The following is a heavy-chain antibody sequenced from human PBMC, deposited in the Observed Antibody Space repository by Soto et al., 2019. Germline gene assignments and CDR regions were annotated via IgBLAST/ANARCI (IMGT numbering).Heavy chain of an antibody. V-gene: IGHV3-74*01. CDR1: GFTFSSSW. J-gene: IGHJ4*02. CDR2: INGDGTTT. CDR3: VRSREGYNLVADY. Sequence: GGSLRLSCAASGFTFSSSWMHWVRQAPERGLVWVSRINGDGTTTHYADSAKGRFTISRDNAKNTLYLQMNSLRAEDTAVYSCVRSREGYNLVADYWGQGTLVTVSS. D-gene: IGHD5-12*01.